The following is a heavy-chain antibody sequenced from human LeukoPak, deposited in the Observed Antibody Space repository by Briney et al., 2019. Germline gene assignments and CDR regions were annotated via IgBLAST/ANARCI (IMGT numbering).Heavy chain of an antibody. CDR3: ARDSFEYSSSRRGY. Sequence: GGSLRLSCAASGFTFSSYSMNWVRQAPGKGLEWVSSISSSSSYIYYADSVKGRFTISRDNAKNSPYLQMNSLRAEDTAVYYCARDSFEYSSSRRGYWGQGTLVTVSS. V-gene: IGHV3-21*01. CDR2: ISSSSSYI. CDR1: GFTFSSYS. D-gene: IGHD6-6*01. J-gene: IGHJ4*02.